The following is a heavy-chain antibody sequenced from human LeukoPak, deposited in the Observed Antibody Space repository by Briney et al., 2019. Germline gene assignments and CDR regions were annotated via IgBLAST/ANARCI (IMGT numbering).Heavy chain of an antibody. Sequence: GGSLRLSCAASGFTFDDYGMSWVRQAPGKGLEWVSGINWNGGSTGYADSVKGRFTISRDNAKNSLYLQTNSLRAEDTAVYYCARLGVRGVIGSGYWGQGTLVTVSS. J-gene: IGHJ4*02. CDR3: ARLGVRGVIGSGY. CDR2: INWNGGST. D-gene: IGHD3-10*01. CDR1: GFTFDDYG. V-gene: IGHV3-20*04.